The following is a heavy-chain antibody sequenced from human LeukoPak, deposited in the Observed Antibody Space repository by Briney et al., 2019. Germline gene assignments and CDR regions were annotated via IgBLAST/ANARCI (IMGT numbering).Heavy chain of an antibody. D-gene: IGHD3-3*01. J-gene: IGHJ4*02. CDR2: IRTTAEGAKYA. Sequence: PGGSLRLSCATSGFSFTDYPMNWVRQAPGKGLEWISNIRTTAEGAKYAYYADSVKGRFTISRDNSKNTLYLQVKSLRPEDSAMYYCARDNTYNSGYYGTYDYWGQGTLVTASS. V-gene: IGHV3-21*05. CDR1: GFSFTDYP. CDR3: ARDNTYNSGYYGTYDY.